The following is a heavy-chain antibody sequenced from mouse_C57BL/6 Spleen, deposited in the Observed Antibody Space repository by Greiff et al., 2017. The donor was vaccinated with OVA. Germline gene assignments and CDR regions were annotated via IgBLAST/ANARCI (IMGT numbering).Heavy chain of an antibody. D-gene: IGHD2-4*01. Sequence: EVQLQQSGPELVKPGASVKISCKASGYTFTDYYMNWVKQSHGKSLEWIGDINPNNGGTSYNQKFKGKATLTVDKSSSTAYMELRSLTSEDSAVYYCARGIYYDYDVAMDYWGQGTSVTVSS. V-gene: IGHV1-26*01. J-gene: IGHJ4*01. CDR2: INPNNGGT. CDR3: ARGIYYDYDVAMDY. CDR1: GYTFTDYY.